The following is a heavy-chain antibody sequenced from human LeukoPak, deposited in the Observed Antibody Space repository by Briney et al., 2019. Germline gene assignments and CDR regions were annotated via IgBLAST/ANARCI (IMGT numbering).Heavy chain of an antibody. CDR1: GYSFTSYW. V-gene: IGHV5-51*01. Sequence: GESLKISCKGSGYSFTSYWIGWVLQMPGKGLEGMGIIYPCDSDTRYSPSFQGQVTISADKSINTSYLQWSRLKASDTAMYYCARGITMVGGANYPDYWGQGTLVTVSS. D-gene: IGHD3-10*01. CDR2: IYPCDSDT. J-gene: IGHJ4*02. CDR3: ARGITMVGGANYPDY.